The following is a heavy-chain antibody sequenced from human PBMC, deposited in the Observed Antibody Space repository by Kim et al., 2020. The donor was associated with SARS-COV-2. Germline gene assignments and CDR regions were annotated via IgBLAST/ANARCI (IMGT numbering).Heavy chain of an antibody. CDR1: GGSISSSSYY. CDR2: IYYSGST. D-gene: IGHD5-12*01. V-gene: IGHV4-39*01. Sequence: SETLSLTCTVSGGSISSSSYYWGWIRQPPGKGLEWIGSIYYSGSTYYNPSLKSRVTISVDTSKNQFSLKLSSVTAADTAVYYCARQAGERSLQLRVGIRFDYWGQGTLVTVSS. J-gene: IGHJ4*02. CDR3: ARQAGERSLQLRVGIRFDY.